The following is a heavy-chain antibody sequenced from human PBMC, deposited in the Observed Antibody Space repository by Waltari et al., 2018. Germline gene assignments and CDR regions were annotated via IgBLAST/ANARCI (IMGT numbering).Heavy chain of an antibody. CDR1: MSSSDW. Sequence: MSSSDWWSWVRQPPGKGLEWIGQIHRSGRTNYSPSLESRVTMSIDTSNNQFSLKMSAATAADTAVYYCARDRGRGLYLDSWGQGTLVTVSP. J-gene: IGHJ4*02. CDR3: ARDRGRGLYLDS. D-gene: IGHD2-15*01. V-gene: IGHV4-4*02. CDR2: IHRSGRT.